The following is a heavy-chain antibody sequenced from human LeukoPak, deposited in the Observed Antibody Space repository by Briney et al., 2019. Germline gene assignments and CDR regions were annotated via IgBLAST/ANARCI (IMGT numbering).Heavy chain of an antibody. J-gene: IGHJ4*02. D-gene: IGHD3-10*01. CDR1: GFTFSSYS. CDR2: ISSSSSYI. Sequence: GGSLRLSCAASGFTFSSYSMNWVRQAPGKGLEWVSSISSSSSYIYYADSVKGRFTISRDNAKNSLYLQMNSPRAEDTAVYYCARDLRFGELSEYYFDYWAREPWSPSPQ. CDR3: ARDLRFGELSEYYFDY. V-gene: IGHV3-21*01.